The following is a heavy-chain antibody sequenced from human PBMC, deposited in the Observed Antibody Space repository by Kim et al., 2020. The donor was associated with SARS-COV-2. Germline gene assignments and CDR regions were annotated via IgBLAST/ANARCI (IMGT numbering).Heavy chain of an antibody. J-gene: IGHJ5*02. V-gene: IGHV3-11*06. CDR1: GFTFSDYY. Sequence: GGSLRLSCAASGFTFSDYYMSWIRQAPGKGLEWVSYISSSSSYTNYADSVKGRFTISRDNAKNSLYLQMNSLRAEDTAVYYCAREICSSTSCWFGWFDPWGQGTLVTVSS. CDR3: AREICSSTSCWFGWFDP. D-gene: IGHD2-2*01. CDR2: ISSSSSYT.